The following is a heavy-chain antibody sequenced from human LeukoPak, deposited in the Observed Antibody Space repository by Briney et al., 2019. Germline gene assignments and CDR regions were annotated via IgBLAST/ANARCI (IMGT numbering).Heavy chain of an antibody. J-gene: IGHJ4*02. CDR2: IYYSGNT. D-gene: IGHD3-10*01. Sequence: SETLSLTCTVSGGSISSYYWSWIRQPPGKGLEWIGNIYYSGNTNYNPSLKRRATISVDTSENQFSLKLSSVTAADTAVYYCARHYGSGTYPLDYWGQGTLVTVSS. V-gene: IGHV4-59*01. CDR1: GGSISSYY. CDR3: ARHYGSGTYPLDY.